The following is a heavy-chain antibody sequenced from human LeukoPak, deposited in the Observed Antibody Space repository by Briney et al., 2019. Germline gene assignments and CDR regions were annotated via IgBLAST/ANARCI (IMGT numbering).Heavy chain of an antibody. J-gene: IGHJ4*02. CDR3: GKSFRNALDY. Sequence: GGSLRLSCAASGFTFDDYAMHWVRQAPGKGLEWVSLISWDGGSTYYADSVKGRFTISRDNSKNSLYLQMNSLRAEDTALYYCGKSFRNALDYWGQGTLVTVSS. V-gene: IGHV3-43D*04. CDR2: ISWDGGST. CDR1: GFTFDDYA. D-gene: IGHD4-11*01.